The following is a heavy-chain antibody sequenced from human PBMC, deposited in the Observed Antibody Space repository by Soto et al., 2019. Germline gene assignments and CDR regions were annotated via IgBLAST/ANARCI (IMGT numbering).Heavy chain of an antibody. Sequence: SVKVSCKASGGTFSSYAISWVRQAPGQGLEWMGGSIPIFGTANYAQKFQGRVTITADESTSTAYMELSSLRSEDTAVYYCARDYYDSSGYNSALDDWGQGTQVTVSS. CDR3: ARDYYDSSGYNSALDD. CDR1: GGTFSSYA. CDR2: SIPIFGTA. V-gene: IGHV1-69*13. J-gene: IGHJ4*02. D-gene: IGHD3-22*01.